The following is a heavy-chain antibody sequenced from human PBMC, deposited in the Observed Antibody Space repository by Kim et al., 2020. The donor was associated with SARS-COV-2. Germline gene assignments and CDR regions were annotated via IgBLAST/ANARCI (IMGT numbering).Heavy chain of an antibody. J-gene: IGHJ4*02. CDR3: ARHDGPGHYDY. Sequence: TSYNPSFQGQVTTSADKSNSTAYLQWTSLNAADTAMYYCARHDGPGHYDYWGQGTLVTVSS. CDR2: T. D-gene: IGHD3-10*01. V-gene: IGHV5-51*01.